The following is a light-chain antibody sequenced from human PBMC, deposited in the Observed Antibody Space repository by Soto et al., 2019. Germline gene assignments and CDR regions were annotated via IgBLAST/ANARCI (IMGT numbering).Light chain of an antibody. CDR1: SIDFVSYNR. V-gene: IGLV2-18*02. Sequence: QSALTQPPSVSGSPGQSVTISCTGTSIDFVSYNRVSWYQQSPGSAPKLIIYDVTHRPSGVSERFSGSKSGFTASLTISGLQAEDESHYYCSSFTSVSTYVFGTGTKLTVL. CDR2: DVT. CDR3: SSFTSVSTYV. J-gene: IGLJ1*01.